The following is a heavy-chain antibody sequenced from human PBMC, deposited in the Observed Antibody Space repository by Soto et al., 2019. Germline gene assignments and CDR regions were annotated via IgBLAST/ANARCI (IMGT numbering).Heavy chain of an antibody. D-gene: IGHD3-3*01. CDR1: GGTVISGSYY. CDR2: IYHSGST. Sequence: TSETLSLTCTVSGGTVISGSYYWSWIRKPPGKGLEWIGYIYHSGSTYYNPSLKSRVTISVDTSKNQFSLKLSSVTAADTAVYYCARADLWPERLANWFDPWGQGTLVTVSS. V-gene: IGHV4-61*01. CDR3: ARADLWPERLANWFDP. J-gene: IGHJ5*02.